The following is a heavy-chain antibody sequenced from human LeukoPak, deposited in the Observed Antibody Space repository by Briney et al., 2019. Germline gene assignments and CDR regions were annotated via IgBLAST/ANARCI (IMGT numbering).Heavy chain of an antibody. Sequence: GGSLRLSCAASGFTFSSHWMHWVRQAPGKGLVWVSRINGAGSSTSYADSVKGRFTVSRDNAKNTLNLQMNSLRAEDTAVYFCTRTGYRHGMDVWGQGTTVTVSS. D-gene: IGHD3-16*02. CDR3: TRTGYRHGMDV. CDR1: GFTFSSHW. CDR2: INGAGSST. V-gene: IGHV3-74*01. J-gene: IGHJ6*02.